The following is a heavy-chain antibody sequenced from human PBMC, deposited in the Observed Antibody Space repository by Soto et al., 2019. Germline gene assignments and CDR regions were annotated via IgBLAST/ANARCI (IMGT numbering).Heavy chain of an antibody. CDR3: AKDAEPYVDILATIRSGYYYNGMDV. D-gene: IGHD5-12*01. CDR1: GFSFSSSG. Sequence: QVQLVESGGGVVQPGRSLSLSCAASGFSFSSSGMHWVRQAPGKGLEWVAVISYDGSDKYYADSVKGRFTISRDKSKNTLYLQMDSLKPEDTAVYYCAKDAEPYVDILATIRSGYYYNGMDVWGQGTTVTVSS. J-gene: IGHJ6*02. CDR2: ISYDGSDK. V-gene: IGHV3-30*18.